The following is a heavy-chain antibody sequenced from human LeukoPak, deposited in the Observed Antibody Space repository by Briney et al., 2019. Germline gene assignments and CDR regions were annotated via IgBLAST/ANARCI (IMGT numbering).Heavy chain of an antibody. CDR3: ARHHNPRHTYYYDSSGYPYFDY. V-gene: IGHV4-59*08. CDR1: GGSISSYY. CDR2: XXXXXXT. Sequence: SETLSLTCTVSGGSISSYYWSWXRQPPGKGLEWIGYXXXXXXTNYNPSLKSRVTISVDTSKNQFSLKLSSVIAADTAVYYCARHHNPRHTYYYDSSGYPYFDYWGQGTLVTVSS. D-gene: IGHD3-22*01. J-gene: IGHJ4*02.